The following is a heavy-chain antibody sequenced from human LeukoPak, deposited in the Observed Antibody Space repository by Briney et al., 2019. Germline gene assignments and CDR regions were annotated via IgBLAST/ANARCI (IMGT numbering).Heavy chain of an antibody. Sequence: GASVKVSCKASGYTFTKYIISWGRQAPGQGLEWMGWISAYNGNTNYAQRLRGRVTMTTDTSTSTAYMELRSLRSDDTAVYYCARDLGAVAVSYYFDYWGQGTLVTVSS. CDR2: ISAYNGNT. D-gene: IGHD6-19*01. V-gene: IGHV1-18*01. J-gene: IGHJ4*02. CDR1: GYTFTKYI. CDR3: ARDLGAVAVSYYFDY.